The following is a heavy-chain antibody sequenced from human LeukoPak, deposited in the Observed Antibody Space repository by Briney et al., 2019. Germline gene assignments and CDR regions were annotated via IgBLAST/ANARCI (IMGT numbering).Heavy chain of an antibody. V-gene: IGHV4-34*01. Sequence: SETLSLTCAVYGGSFSGYYWSWIRQPPGKGLEWIGEINHSGSTNYNPSLKGRVTISVDTSKNQFSLKLSSVTAADTAVYYCARTPALYSSSWYYYYYGMDVWGQGTTVTVSS. CDR2: INHSGST. CDR1: GGSFSGYY. D-gene: IGHD6-13*01. CDR3: ARTPALYSSSWYYYYYGMDV. J-gene: IGHJ6*02.